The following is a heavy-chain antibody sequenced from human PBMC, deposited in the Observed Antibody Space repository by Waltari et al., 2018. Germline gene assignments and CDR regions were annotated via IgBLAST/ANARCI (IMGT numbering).Heavy chain of an antibody. J-gene: IGHJ3*01. CDR2: VYSAGNT. CDR1: GLSVNSNY. V-gene: IGHV3-53*02. CDR3: ARVIRDDSGGFYGIAGFDL. Sequence: EVLLVETGGGLIQPGGSLRLSCVLSGLSVNSNYMTWVRQAPGKALGWVSIVYSAGNTYSSDSVKGRFIISRDSSNNTLYLQMNSLRVDDTGVYFCARVIRDDSGGFYGIAGFDLWGPGTKVTVS. D-gene: IGHD3-22*01.